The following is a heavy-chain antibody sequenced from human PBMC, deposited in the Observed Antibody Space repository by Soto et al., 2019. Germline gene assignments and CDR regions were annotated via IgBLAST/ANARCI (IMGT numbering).Heavy chain of an antibody. J-gene: IGHJ5*02. CDR1: GGTFSSYT. V-gene: IGHV1-69*02. D-gene: IGHD2-15*01. Sequence: QVQLVQSGAEVKKPGSSVKVSCKASGGTFSSYTISWVRQAPGQGLEWMGRIIPILGIANYAQKFQGRVTITADKSTSTAYMELSSLGSEDTAVYYCAIRMGCSGGSCYSNWFDPWGQGTLVTVSS. CDR3: AIRMGCSGGSCYSNWFDP. CDR2: IIPILGIA.